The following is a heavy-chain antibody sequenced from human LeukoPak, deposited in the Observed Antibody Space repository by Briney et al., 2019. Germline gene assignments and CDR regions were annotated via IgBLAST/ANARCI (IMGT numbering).Heavy chain of an antibody. Sequence: PGGSLRLSCAASGFTFSSCVMSWVRQAPGKGLEWVSAISGSGGSTYYADSVKGRFTISRDNTKNTLYLQMNSLRAEDTAVYYCAKGSCSSSSCYVMYFLHWGQGTLVTVSS. J-gene: IGHJ1*01. CDR1: GFTFSSCV. CDR2: ISGSGGST. CDR3: AKGSCSSSSCYVMYFLH. V-gene: IGHV3-23*01. D-gene: IGHD2-2*01.